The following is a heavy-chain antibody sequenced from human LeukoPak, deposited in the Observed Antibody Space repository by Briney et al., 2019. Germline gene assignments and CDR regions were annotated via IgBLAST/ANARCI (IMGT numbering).Heavy chain of an antibody. CDR1: GFTFSSYA. J-gene: IGHJ4*02. Sequence: PGGSLRLSCAASGFTFSSYAMHWVRQAPGKGLEWVAVISYDGSNKYHADSVKGRFTISRDNSKNTLYLQMNSLRAEDTAVYYCARDVAGDYYFDYWGQGTLVTVSS. CDR3: ARDVAGDYYFDY. V-gene: IGHV3-30-3*01. CDR2: ISYDGSNK. D-gene: IGHD4-17*01.